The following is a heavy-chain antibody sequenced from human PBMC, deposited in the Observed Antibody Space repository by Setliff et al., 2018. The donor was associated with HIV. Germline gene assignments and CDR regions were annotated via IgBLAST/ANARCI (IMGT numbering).Heavy chain of an antibody. D-gene: IGHD6-13*01. CDR1: GGSFSGYY. CDR2: INYSGST. V-gene: IGHV4-34*01. J-gene: IGHJ4*02. Sequence: PSETLSLTCAVYGGSFSGYYWSWIRQPPGKGLEWVGEINYSGSTNYNPSLKSRVTISVDTSMDQFSLKLNSVTAADTAVYYCAAASSWDPLLDYWGQGTLVTVSS. CDR3: AAASSWDPLLDY.